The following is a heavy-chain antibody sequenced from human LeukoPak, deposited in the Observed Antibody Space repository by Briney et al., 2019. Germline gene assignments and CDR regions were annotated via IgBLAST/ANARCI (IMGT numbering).Heavy chain of an antibody. V-gene: IGHV4-34*01. CDR1: GGTFSGYY. CDR3: ASRDLLVPAPSP. D-gene: IGHD2-8*02. CDR2: INPSGST. Sequence: SETLSLTCAVHGGTFSGYYWSWIRQPPGKGLEWIGEINPSGSTSYNPSLKSRVTISVDTSKNQFSLNLSSVTAADTAVYYCASRDLLVPAPSPWGQGTLVSVSS. J-gene: IGHJ5*02.